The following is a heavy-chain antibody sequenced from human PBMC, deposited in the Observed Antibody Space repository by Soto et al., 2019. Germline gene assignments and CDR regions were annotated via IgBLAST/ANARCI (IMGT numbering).Heavy chain of an antibody. Sequence: QVQLVQSGAEVKNPGASVRVSCKTSDYTFSDYGVTWVRQAPGDGLEWMAWISGYNGNANYAQKFQGRVTMTTDTSTSTAYMELRGLRYDDTAVYFCARARGIAVADDYRGQGTLVSVSS. CDR1: DYTFSDYG. D-gene: IGHD6-19*01. J-gene: IGHJ4*02. V-gene: IGHV1-18*04. CDR2: ISGYNGNA. CDR3: ARARGIAVADDY.